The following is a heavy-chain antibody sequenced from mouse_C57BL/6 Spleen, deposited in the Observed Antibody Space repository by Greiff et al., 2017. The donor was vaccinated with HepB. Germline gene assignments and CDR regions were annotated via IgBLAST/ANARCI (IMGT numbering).Heavy chain of an antibody. V-gene: IGHV5-6*01. CDR2: ISSGGSYT. CDR3: ARHYYSNYEFAY. D-gene: IGHD2-5*01. CDR1: GFTFSSYG. J-gene: IGHJ3*01. Sequence: EVKLVESGGDLVKPGGSLKLSCAASGFTFSSYGMSWVRQTPDKRLEWVATISSGGSYTYYPDSVKGRFTISRDNAKNTLYLQMSSLKSEDTAMYYCARHYYSNYEFAYWGQGTLVTVSA.